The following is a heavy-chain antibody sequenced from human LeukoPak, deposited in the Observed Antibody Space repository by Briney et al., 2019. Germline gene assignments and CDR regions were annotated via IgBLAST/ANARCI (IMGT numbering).Heavy chain of an antibody. Sequence: GGSLRLSCAASGFTFRNYAMHWVRQAPGKGLEWVAVISYDGSNKYYADSVEGRFTISRDDSKNTLYLQMNSLTAEDTAMYYCARLDIVLSWGQGALVTVSS. D-gene: IGHD2-2*03. J-gene: IGHJ5*02. V-gene: IGHV3-30-3*01. CDR1: GFTFRNYA. CDR2: ISYDGSNK. CDR3: ARLDIVLS.